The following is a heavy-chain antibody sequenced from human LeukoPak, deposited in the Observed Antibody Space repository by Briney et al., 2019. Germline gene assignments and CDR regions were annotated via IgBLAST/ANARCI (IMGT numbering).Heavy chain of an antibody. CDR2: ISHTGLT. CDR3: ARVPDITARPCDT. J-gene: IGHJ5*02. D-gene: IGHD1-1*01. CDR1: GGSFSDYY. V-gene: IGHV4-34*01. Sequence: SETLSLTCAVYGGSFSDYYWTLIRQTPGKGLEWIGEISHTGLTGSNPSLKSRATIFVDPSKKQFSLRMTSVTAADTGVYYCARVPDITARPCDTWGPGTLVTVSS.